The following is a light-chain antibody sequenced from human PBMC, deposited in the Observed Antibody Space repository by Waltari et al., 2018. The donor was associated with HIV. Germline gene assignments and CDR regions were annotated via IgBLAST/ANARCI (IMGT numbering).Light chain of an antibody. V-gene: IGKV4-1*01. Sequence: DSVMSKSPDSLAVSLGGRATINGKSSQSVLYSSNNKNYLAWYQQKPGQPPKLLIYWAPTRESGVPDRFSGSGSGTDFTLTISSLQAEDVAVYYCQQYYSTPPSFGQGTKLEIK. J-gene: IGKJ2*03. CDR1: QSVLYSSNNKNY. CDR2: WAP. CDR3: QQYYSTPPS.